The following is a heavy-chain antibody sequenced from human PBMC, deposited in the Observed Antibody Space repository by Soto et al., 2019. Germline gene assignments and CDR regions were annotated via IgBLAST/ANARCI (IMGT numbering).Heavy chain of an antibody. D-gene: IGHD6-6*01. CDR1: GGSISRYY. Sequence: SETLSLTCTGSGGSISRYYWSWIRQPPGKGLEWIGYIYYSGSTNYNPSLKSRVTISVDTSKNQFSLKLSSVTAADTAVYYCARHEYNRQGLVLWFAPSGQGTLVTVSS. V-gene: IGHV4-59*08. J-gene: IGHJ5*02. CDR3: ARHEYNRQGLVLWFAP. CDR2: IYYSGST.